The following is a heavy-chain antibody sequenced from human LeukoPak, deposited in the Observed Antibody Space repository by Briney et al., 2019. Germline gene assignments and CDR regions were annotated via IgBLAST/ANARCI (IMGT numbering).Heavy chain of an antibody. J-gene: IGHJ4*02. V-gene: IGHV3-23*01. CDR2: FSGSGGST. CDR3: ARHRGYSGYTFDY. CDR1: GFTFSSYS. Sequence: GGSLRLSCAASGFTFSSYSMNWVRQAPGKGLEWVSAFSGSGGSTYYADSVKGRFTISGDNSKNTLYLQMNSLRAEDTAVYYCARHRGYSGYTFDYWGQGTLVTVSS. D-gene: IGHD5-12*01.